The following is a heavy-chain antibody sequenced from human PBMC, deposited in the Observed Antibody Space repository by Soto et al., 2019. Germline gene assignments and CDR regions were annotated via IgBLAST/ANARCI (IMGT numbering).Heavy chain of an antibody. CDR1: GGTFSSYA. Sequence: QVQLVQSGAEVKKPGSSVKVSCKASGGTFSSYAISWVRQAPGQGLEWMGGIIAILGKANYAEKFQGRVTINTEESTGAGYMELSRLGSVDRALYFCARDLGGAIIVVVTGNFDVWGQGTLVTVSS. J-gene: IGHJ3*01. CDR3: ARDLGGAIIVVVTGNFDV. D-gene: IGHD3-22*01. CDR2: IIAILGKA. V-gene: IGHV1-69*01.